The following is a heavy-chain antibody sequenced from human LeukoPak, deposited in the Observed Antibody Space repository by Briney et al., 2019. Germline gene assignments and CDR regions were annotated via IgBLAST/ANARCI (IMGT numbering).Heavy chain of an antibody. Sequence: QSGGSLTLFCAASGFTFSTYVIHWVRQAPGKGLEWVALIWHDGSNKYYGDSVKDRFTISRDNSKNTLYLQMDSLRDEDTAVYYCARDRGYTYGHPLDCWGQRTLLTVSS. D-gene: IGHD5-18*01. CDR3: ARDRGYTYGHPLDC. CDR2: IWHDGSNK. V-gene: IGHV3-33*01. J-gene: IGHJ4*02. CDR1: GFTFSTYV.